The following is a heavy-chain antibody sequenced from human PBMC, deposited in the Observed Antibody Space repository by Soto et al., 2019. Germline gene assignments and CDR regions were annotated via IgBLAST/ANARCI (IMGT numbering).Heavy chain of an antibody. V-gene: IGHV1-69*06. J-gene: IGHJ6*02. CDR1: GGTFSSYA. D-gene: IGHD3-22*01. CDR2: IIPIFGTA. Sequence: SVKVSCKASGGTFSSYAISWVRQAPGQGLEWMGGIIPIFGTANYAQKFQGRVTITADKSTSTAYMELSSLRSEDTAVYYCAGNYYDSSGYRPGDYYYYCMDVWGQGTTVTVSS. CDR3: AGNYYDSSGYRPGDYYYYCMDV.